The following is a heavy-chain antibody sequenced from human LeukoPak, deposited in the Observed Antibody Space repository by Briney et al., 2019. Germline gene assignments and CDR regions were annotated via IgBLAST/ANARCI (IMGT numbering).Heavy chain of an antibody. CDR1: GGSISSYY. Sequence: SETLSLTCTVSGGSISSYYWSWIRQPAGKGLEWIGRIYTSGSINYNPSLKSRVTMSVDTSKNQFSLKLSSVTAADTAVYYCARIRHYCTNGVCYRQTIDYWGQGTLVTVSS. V-gene: IGHV4-4*07. J-gene: IGHJ4*02. CDR3: ARIRHYCTNGVCYRQTIDY. D-gene: IGHD2-8*01. CDR2: IYTSGSI.